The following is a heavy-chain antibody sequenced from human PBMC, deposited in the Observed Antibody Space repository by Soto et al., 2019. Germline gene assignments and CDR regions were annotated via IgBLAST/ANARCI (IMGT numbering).Heavy chain of an antibody. D-gene: IGHD5-12*01. V-gene: IGHV1-69*13. CDR3: AREGHSGYDSVGYYYYYGMDV. Sequence: SVKVSCKASGGTFSSYAISWVRQAPGQGLEWMGGIIPIFGTANYAQKFQGRVTITADESTSTAYMELSSPRSEDTAVYYCAREGHSGYDSVGYYYYYGMDVWGQGTKVTVSS. CDR2: IIPIFGTA. CDR1: GGTFSSYA. J-gene: IGHJ6*02.